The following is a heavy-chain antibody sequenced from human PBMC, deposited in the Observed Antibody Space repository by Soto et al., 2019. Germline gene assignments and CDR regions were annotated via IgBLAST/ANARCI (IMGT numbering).Heavy chain of an antibody. CDR3: ARVGRYYDSGVWGGYFEY. J-gene: IGHJ4*02. V-gene: IGHV4-31*03. Sequence: QVQLQESGPGLVKPSQTLSLTCTVSGASISSGGYYWSWIRQDPGKGLEWLGYLYYSGVTYYNPSLKNRVTISVDTSKNQFSLKLNSVTAADTAVYYCARVGRYYDSGVWGGYFEYWGQGTLVTVTS. CDR1: GASISSGGYY. D-gene: IGHD3-22*01. CDR2: LYYSGVT.